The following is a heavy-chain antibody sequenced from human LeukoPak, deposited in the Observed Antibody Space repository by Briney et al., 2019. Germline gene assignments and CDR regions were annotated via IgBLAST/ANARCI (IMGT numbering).Heavy chain of an antibody. V-gene: IGHV1-69*05. J-gene: IGHJ4*02. CDR2: IIPIFGTA. CDR1: GGTFSSYA. Sequence: GASVKVSCKASGGTFSSYAISWVRQAPGQGLEWMGGIIPIFGTANYAQKFQGRVTITTDESTSTAYMELSSLRSEDTAVYYWARQDYDILTWYYFDYWGQGTLVTVSS. D-gene: IGHD3-9*01. CDR3: ARQDYDILTWYYFDY.